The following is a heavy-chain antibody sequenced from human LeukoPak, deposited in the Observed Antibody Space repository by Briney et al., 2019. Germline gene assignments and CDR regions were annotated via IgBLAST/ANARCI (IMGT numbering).Heavy chain of an antibody. CDR1: GGSISSYY. Sequence: SETLSLTCTVSGGSISSYYWSWIRQPPGKGLEWLGYIYYSGSTNYNPSLKSRVTISVDTSKNQFSLKLSSVTAADTAVYYCARATGRIAAAAIDYWGQGTLVTVSS. CDR3: ARATGRIAAAAIDY. CDR2: IYYSGST. J-gene: IGHJ4*02. V-gene: IGHV4-59*01. D-gene: IGHD6-13*01.